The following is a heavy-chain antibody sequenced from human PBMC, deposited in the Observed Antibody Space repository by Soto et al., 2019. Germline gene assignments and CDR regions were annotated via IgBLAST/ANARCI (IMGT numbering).Heavy chain of an antibody. CDR2: ISGSGGST. CDR1: GFTFSSYA. D-gene: IGHD3-22*01. V-gene: IGHV3-23*01. J-gene: IGHJ6*02. Sequence: GGSLRLSCAASGFTFSSYAMSWVRQAPGKGLEWVSAISGSGGSTYYADSVKGRFTISRDNSKNTLSVQMNSLRAEDTAVYYCAKGIYYYDSSGYYYALDVWGPGTTVTVSS. CDR3: AKGIYYYDSSGYYYALDV.